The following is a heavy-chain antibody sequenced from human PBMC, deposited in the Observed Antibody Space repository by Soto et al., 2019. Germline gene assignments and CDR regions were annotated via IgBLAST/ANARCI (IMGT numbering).Heavy chain of an antibody. J-gene: IGHJ3*02. Sequence: EVQLLESGGGLVRPGGSLRLSCAASGLTFSSSAMNWVRQAPGEGLQWVSAISGSGVDTYYADSVKGRFTISRDNSYNTWYLQMNSLRAEDTAVYYGAKDWRTPRWTYGFDIWGQGTMVTVSS. CDR3: AKDWRTPRWTYGFDI. V-gene: IGHV3-23*01. CDR2: ISGSGVDT. CDR1: GLTFSSSA. D-gene: IGHD1-1*01.